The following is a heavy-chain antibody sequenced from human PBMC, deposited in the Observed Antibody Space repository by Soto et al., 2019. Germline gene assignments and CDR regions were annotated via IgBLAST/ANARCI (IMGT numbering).Heavy chain of an antibody. CDR1: GFTFSNIA. J-gene: IGHJ4*02. CDR2: ISRSGGTT. CDR3: AKAPGSGWLFGY. D-gene: IGHD6-19*01. Sequence: GGSLRLSCAASGFTFSNIARNWVRQAPGNGLEWVSGISRSGGTTYYADSVKGRFTIFRDNSKRTLYLQVNSLRAEDTAVYYCAKAPGSGWLFGYWGQGTLVTVSS. V-gene: IGHV3-23*01.